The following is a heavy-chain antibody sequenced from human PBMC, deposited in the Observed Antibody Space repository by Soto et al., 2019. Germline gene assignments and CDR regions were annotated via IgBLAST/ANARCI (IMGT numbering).Heavy chain of an antibody. D-gene: IGHD6-6*01. J-gene: IGHJ4*02. CDR3: AREGLYSSSDY. Sequence: GGSLRLSCAASGFTFSSYAMHWVRQAPGKGLEWVAVISYDGSNKYYADSVKGRFTISRDNSKNTLYLQMNSLRAEDTAVYYCAREGLYSSSDYWGQGTLVTVSS. CDR1: GFTFSSYA. CDR2: ISYDGSNK. V-gene: IGHV3-30-3*01.